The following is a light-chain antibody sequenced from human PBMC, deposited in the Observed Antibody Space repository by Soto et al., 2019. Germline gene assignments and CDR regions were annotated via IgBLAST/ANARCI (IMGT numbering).Light chain of an antibody. V-gene: IGLV2-23*01. Sequence: QSALTQPAYVSGSPGQSITISCTGTSSDVGSYNLVSWYQHHPGKAPKLMIYEGSKRPSGVSNRFSGSKSGNTASLTISGLQAEDEADYYCCSYAATSTLVVFGGGTKLTVL. CDR3: CSYAATSTLVV. CDR2: EGS. J-gene: IGLJ2*01. CDR1: SSDVGSYNL.